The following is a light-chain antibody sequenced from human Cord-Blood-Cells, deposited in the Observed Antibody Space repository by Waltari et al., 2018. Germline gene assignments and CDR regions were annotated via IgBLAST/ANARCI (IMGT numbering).Light chain of an antibody. CDR1: QSVSSSY. CDR2: GAS. CDR3: QQYGSSPMYT. J-gene: IGKJ2*01. Sequence: EIVLTQSPGTLSLYPGERATLSCSASQSVSSSYLAWYQQKPGQAPRLLIYGASSRATGIPDRFSGSGSGTDFTLTISRLEPEDFAVYYCQQYGSSPMYTFGQGTKLEIK. V-gene: IGKV3-20*01.